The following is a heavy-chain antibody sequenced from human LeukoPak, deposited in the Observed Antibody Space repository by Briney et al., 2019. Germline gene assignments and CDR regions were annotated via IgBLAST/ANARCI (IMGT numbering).Heavy chain of an antibody. CDR2: TRNKANSYTT. D-gene: IGHD6-6*01. V-gene: IGHV3-72*01. CDR3: ARVLTSSWSGTVCDY. J-gene: IGHJ4*02. CDR1: GFTFSSYA. Sequence: PGGSLRLSCAASGFTFSSYAMHWVRQAPGKGLEWVGRTRNKANSYTTEYVASVKGRFTISRDDSKNSLYLQMNSLKTEDTAVYYCARVLTSSWSGTVCDYWGQGTLVTVSS.